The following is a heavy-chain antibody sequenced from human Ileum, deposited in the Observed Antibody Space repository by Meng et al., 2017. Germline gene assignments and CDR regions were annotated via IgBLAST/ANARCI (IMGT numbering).Heavy chain of an antibody. CDR2: INGVGNNV. CDR3: ARETAPGTQRQLDY. D-gene: IGHD1/OR15-1a*01. Sequence: QVQLQQWGAGLLKPSETLSLTCAVYGGSLTDYYWSWIRQAPGKGLEWVSSINGVGNNVVYADSVKGRFTVSRDNAKNSLYVQLTSLRAEDTAVYYCARETAPGTQRQLDYWGQGTLVTVSS. V-gene: IGHV3-11*04. J-gene: IGHJ4*02. CDR1: GGSLTDYY.